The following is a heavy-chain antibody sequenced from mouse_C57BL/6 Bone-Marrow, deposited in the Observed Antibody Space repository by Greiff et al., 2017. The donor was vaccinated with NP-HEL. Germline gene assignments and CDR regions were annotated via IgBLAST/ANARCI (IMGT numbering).Heavy chain of an antibody. D-gene: IGHD1-1*01. J-gene: IGHJ4*01. CDR3: AITTVVSYAMDY. CDR2: IYPRSGNT. V-gene: IGHV1-81*01. Sequence: VQLQQSGAELARPGASVKLSCKASGYTFTSYGISWVKQRTGQGLEWIGEIYPRSGNTYYNEKFKGKATLTADKSSSTAYMELRSLTSEDSAVYFCAITTVVSYAMDYWGQGTSVTVSS. CDR1: GYTFTSYG.